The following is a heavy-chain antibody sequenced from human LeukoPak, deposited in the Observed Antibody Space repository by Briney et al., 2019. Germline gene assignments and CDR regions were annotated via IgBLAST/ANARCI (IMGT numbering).Heavy chain of an antibody. J-gene: IGHJ6*03. D-gene: IGHD2-15*01. CDR2: INPSGGST. CDR1: GYTFTSYY. CDR3: ARVVLGYCSGGSCYSEAYYYMDV. Sequence: ASVKVSCKASGYTFTSYYMHWVRQAPGQGLEWMGIINPSGGSTSYAQKFQGRVTMTRDTSTSTVYMELSSLRSEDTAVYYCARVVLGYCSGGSCYSEAYYYMDVWGKGTTVTVSS. V-gene: IGHV1-46*01.